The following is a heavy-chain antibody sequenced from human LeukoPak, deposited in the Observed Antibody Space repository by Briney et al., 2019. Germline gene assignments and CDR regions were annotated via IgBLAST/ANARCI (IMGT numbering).Heavy chain of an antibody. CDR3: ARVGAAAGTNWFDP. CDR1: GGSISSGGYS. J-gene: IGHJ5*02. V-gene: IGHV4-30-4*07. CDR2: IYYSGST. Sequence: SETLSLTCAVSGGSISSGGYSWSWIRQPPGKGLEWIGYIYYSGSTYYNPSLKSRVTISVDKSKNQFSLKLSSVTAADTAVYYCARVGAAAGTNWFDPWGQGTLVTVSS. D-gene: IGHD6-13*01.